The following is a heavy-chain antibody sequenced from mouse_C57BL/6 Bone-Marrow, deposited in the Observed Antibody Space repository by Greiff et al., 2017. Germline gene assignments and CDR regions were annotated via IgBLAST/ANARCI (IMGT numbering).Heavy chain of an antibody. V-gene: IGHV1-61*01. Sequence: VQLQQPGAELVRPGSSVKLSCKASGYTFTSYWMDWVKQRPGQGLEWIGNIYPSDSETHYNQKFKVKATLTVDKSSSTAYMQLSSLTSEDSAVYYCARDTTVVAKNYYAMDYWGQGTSVTVSS. CDR3: ARDTTVVAKNYYAMDY. CDR2: IYPSDSET. J-gene: IGHJ4*01. CDR1: GYTFTSYW. D-gene: IGHD1-1*01.